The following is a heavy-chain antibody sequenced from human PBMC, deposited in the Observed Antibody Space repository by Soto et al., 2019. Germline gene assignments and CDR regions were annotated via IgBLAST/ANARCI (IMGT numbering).Heavy chain of an antibody. CDR2: FNHNSGST. CDR3: ARDLAAGDY. Sequence: QVQLVQSGAEVKKPGASVKLSCKASGYTFINYYIHWVRQAPGQGLEWMGIFNHNSGSTNYAQKFQGRVTLTMDTSTRTVYMELSSLRFDDTAVYYCARDLAAGDYWGQGTLVTVSS. J-gene: IGHJ4*02. CDR1: GYTFINYY. D-gene: IGHD6-13*01. V-gene: IGHV1-46*01.